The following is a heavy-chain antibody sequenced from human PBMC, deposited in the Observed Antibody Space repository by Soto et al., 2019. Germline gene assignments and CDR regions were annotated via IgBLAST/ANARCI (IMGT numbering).Heavy chain of an antibody. CDR2: IRSKANSYAT. J-gene: IGHJ6*02. V-gene: IGHV3-73*01. Sequence: GGSLRLSCAASGFTFSGSAMHWVRQASGKGLEWVGRIRSKANSYATAYAASVKGRFTISRDDSKNTAYLQMNSLKTEDTAVYYCTSDGLDGSYYYYGMDVWGQGTTVTVSS. CDR1: GFTFSGSA. D-gene: IGHD1-1*01. CDR3: TSDGLDGSYYYYGMDV.